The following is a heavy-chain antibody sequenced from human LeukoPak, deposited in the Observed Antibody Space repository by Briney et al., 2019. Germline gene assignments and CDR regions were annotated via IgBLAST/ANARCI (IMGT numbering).Heavy chain of an antibody. J-gene: IGHJ4*02. Sequence: GASVKVSCKASGYTFITYGITWVRQAPGQGFEWMGWISAYNGNTNYAQKLQGRVTMTTDTSTSTAYMELRSLRSDDTAVYYCARAHQRDSAMIYWGQGALVTVSS. V-gene: IGHV1-18*01. CDR2: ISAYNGNT. D-gene: IGHD2-2*01. CDR3: ARAHQRDSAMIY. CDR1: GYTFITYG.